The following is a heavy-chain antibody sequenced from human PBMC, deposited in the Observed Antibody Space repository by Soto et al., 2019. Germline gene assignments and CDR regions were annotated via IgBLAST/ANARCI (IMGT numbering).Heavy chain of an antibody. J-gene: IGHJ6*02. CDR2: ISSSGSTT. D-gene: IGHD5-12*01. CDR1: GFTFSDYY. V-gene: IGHV3-11*01. CDR3: AKGYSGYDSVDYYYGMDV. Sequence: PGGSLRLSCAASGFTFSDYYMSWIRQAPGKGLEWVSYISSSGSTTYYADSVKGRFTISRDNSKNTLYLQMNSLRAEDTAVYYCAKGYSGYDSVDYYYGMDVWGQGTTVTVSS.